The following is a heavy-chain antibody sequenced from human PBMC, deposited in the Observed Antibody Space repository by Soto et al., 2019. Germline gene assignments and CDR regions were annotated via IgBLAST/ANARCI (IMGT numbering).Heavy chain of an antibody. CDR3: ARGYYYGSGSYWNWFDP. D-gene: IGHD3-10*01. J-gene: IGHJ5*02. Sequence: QVQLVQSGAEVKKPGASVKVSCKASGYTFTSYDINWVRQATGQGLEWMGWMNPNSGNTGYAQKFQGRVTMTSNTSISTAYMELSSLRSEDTAVYYCARGYYYGSGSYWNWFDPWGQGTLVTVSS. V-gene: IGHV1-8*01. CDR1: GYTFTSYD. CDR2: MNPNSGNT.